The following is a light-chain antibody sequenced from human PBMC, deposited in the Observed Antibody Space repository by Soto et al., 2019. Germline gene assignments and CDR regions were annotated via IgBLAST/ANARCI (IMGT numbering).Light chain of an antibody. CDR2: AAF. V-gene: IGKV1-12*01. J-gene: IGKJ5*01. Sequence: DIQMTQSPSSVSASVGDRATISCRASEDINSRLAWYQQKPGNAPKLLIYAAFILQSGVPSRFSGYGSGTDFTLSISSLQPEDFATYYCQQADSFPITVGQGTRLEIK. CDR3: QQADSFPIT. CDR1: EDINSR.